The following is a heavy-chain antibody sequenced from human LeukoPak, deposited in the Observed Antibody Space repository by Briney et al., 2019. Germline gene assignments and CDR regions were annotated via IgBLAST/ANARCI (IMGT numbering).Heavy chain of an antibody. CDR2: IYYSGST. CDR3: AGHRDGYNSGVDY. V-gene: IGHV4-39*07. J-gene: IGHJ4*02. D-gene: IGHD5-24*01. Sequence: PSETLSLTCTVSGGSISSSSYYWGWIRQPPGRGLEWIGSIYYSGSTYYNPSLKSRVTISVDTSKNQFSLKLSSVTAADTAVYYCAGHRDGYNSGVDYWGQGTLVTVSS. CDR1: GGSISSSSYY.